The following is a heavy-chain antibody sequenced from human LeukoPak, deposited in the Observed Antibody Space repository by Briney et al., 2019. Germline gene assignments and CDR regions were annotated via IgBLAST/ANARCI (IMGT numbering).Heavy chain of an antibody. V-gene: IGHV3-30*02. J-gene: IGHJ6*03. CDR3: AKVGDSSGWFSYYYYYMDV. CDR2: IRYDGSNK. Sequence: PGGSLRLSCAASGFTFRSYGMHWVRQAPGKGLEWVAFIRYDGSNKYYADSVKGRFTISRDNSKNTLYLQMNSLRAEDTAVYYCAKVGDSSGWFSYYYYYMDVWGKGTTVTISS. CDR1: GFTFRSYG. D-gene: IGHD6-19*01.